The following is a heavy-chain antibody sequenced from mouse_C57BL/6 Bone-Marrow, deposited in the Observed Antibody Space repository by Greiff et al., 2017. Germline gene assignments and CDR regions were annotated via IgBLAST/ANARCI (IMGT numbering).Heavy chain of an antibody. CDR3: ATSPITPYWYFDV. D-gene: IGHD1-1*01. CDR2: IDPANGNT. CDR1: GFNIKNTY. V-gene: IGHV14-3*01. J-gene: IGHJ1*03. Sequence: PLQQSVAELVRPGASVKLSCTASGFNIKNTYMHWVKQRPEQGLEWIGRIDPANGNTKYAPKFQGKATITADTSSNTAYLQLSSLTSEDTAIYYCATSPITPYWYFDVWGTGTTVTVAS.